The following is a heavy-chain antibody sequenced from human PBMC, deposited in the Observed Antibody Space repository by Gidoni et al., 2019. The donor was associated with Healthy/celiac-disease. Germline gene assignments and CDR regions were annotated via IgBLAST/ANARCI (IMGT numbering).Heavy chain of an antibody. CDR1: GGTFSSYA. V-gene: IGHV1-69*04. CDR3: ARGRRYSSGWGARSPDNWFDP. J-gene: IGHJ5*02. Sequence: QVQLVQSGAEVKKPGSSVKVSCQASGGTFSSYAISWVRQAPGQGLEWMGRIIPILGIANYAQKFQGRVTITADKSTSTAYMELSSLRSEDTAVYYCARGRRYSSGWGARSPDNWFDPWGQGTLVTVSS. CDR2: IIPILGIA. D-gene: IGHD6-19*01.